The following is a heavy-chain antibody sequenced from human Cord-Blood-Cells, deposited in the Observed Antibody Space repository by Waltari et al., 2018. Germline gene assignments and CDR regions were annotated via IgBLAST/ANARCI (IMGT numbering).Heavy chain of an antibody. CDR3: AREGQGGSGAFDI. V-gene: IGHV3-21*01. CDR1: GFTFSSYS. D-gene: IGHD3-10*01. Sequence: EVQLVESGGGLVKPVGSLRLSCAASGFTFSSYSMNWVRQAPGKGLEWVSSISSSSSYIYYADSVKGRFTISRDNAKNSLYLQMNSLRAEDTAVYYCAREGQGGSGAFDIWGQGTMVTVSS. J-gene: IGHJ3*02. CDR2: ISSSSSYI.